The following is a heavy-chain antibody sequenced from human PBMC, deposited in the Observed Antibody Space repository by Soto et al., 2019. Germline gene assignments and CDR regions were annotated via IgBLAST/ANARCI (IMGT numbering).Heavy chain of an antibody. Sequence: ASVKVSCKASGYTFTSYGISWVRQAPGQGLEWMGWISAYNGNTNYAQKLQGRVTMTADTSTSTAYMELRSLRSDDTAVYYCARDLEDYYYDSSGYFGYWGQGTLVPVSS. CDR1: GYTFTSYG. CDR2: ISAYNGNT. CDR3: ARDLEDYYYDSSGYFGY. V-gene: IGHV1-18*04. D-gene: IGHD3-22*01. J-gene: IGHJ4*02.